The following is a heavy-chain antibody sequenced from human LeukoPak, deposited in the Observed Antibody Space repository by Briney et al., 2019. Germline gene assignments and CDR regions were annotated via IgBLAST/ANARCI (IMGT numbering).Heavy chain of an antibody. J-gene: IGHJ6*02. D-gene: IGHD1-26*01. CDR3: ARYSGSYEVNYYYYYGMDV. V-gene: IGHV3-7*03. Sequence: GGSLRLSCAASGFTFSSYAMSRVRQAPGKGLEWVANIKQDGSEKYYVDSVKGRFTISRDNAKNSLYLQVNSLRAEDTAVYYCARYSGSYEVNYYYYYGMDVWGQGTTVTVSS. CDR2: IKQDGSEK. CDR1: GFTFSSYA.